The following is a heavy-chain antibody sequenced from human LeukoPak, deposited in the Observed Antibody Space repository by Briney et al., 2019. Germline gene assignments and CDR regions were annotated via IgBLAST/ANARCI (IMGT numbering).Heavy chain of an antibody. Sequence: GGSLRLSCAAPGFTFSSYGMHWVRQAPGKGLEWVAFIRYDGSNKYYADSVKGRFTISRDNSKNTLYLQMNSLRAEDTAVYYCAKDRYTAMVIDYWGQGTLVTVSS. CDR1: GFTFSSYG. D-gene: IGHD5-18*01. CDR2: IRYDGSNK. J-gene: IGHJ4*02. V-gene: IGHV3-30*02. CDR3: AKDRYTAMVIDY.